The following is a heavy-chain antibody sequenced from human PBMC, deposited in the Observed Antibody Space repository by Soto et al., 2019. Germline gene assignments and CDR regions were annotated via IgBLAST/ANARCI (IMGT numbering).Heavy chain of an antibody. CDR2: IGGGGDDT. D-gene: IGHD3-16*01. CDR1: GFTFSIYA. V-gene: IGHV3-23*01. Sequence: PGGSLRLSCAASGFTFSIYAMSWVHQAPGKGLEWVSGIGGGGDDTNYADSVKGRFIISRDNSKNTLYLQMNSLRAEDTAVYYCAKLWGDALYYYYGMDVWGQGTTVTVSS. CDR3: AKLWGDALYYYYGMDV. J-gene: IGHJ6*02.